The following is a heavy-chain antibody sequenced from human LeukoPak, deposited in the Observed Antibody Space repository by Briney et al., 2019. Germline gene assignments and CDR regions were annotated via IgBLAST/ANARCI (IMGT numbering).Heavy chain of an antibody. J-gene: IGHJ6*03. D-gene: IGHD1-26*01. CDR1: GFTFSSYS. CDR3: ARGVGYYSYYMDV. V-gene: IGHV3-21*01. Sequence: GGSLRLSCAASGFTFSSYSMNWVRQAPGKGLEWVSSISSSSSYIYYADSVEGRFTISRDNPKHTLYLQMNSLRAEDTAVYYCARGVGYYSYYMDVWGKGTTVTVSS. CDR2: ISSSSSYI.